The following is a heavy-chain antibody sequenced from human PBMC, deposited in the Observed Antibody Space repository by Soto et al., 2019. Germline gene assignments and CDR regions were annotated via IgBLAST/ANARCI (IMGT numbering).Heavy chain of an antibody. CDR1: GFSLNTYGVG. V-gene: IGHV2-5*02. J-gene: IGHJ4*02. CDR2: IYWDDDK. D-gene: IGHD3-16*01. Sequence: QITLKESGPTLVKPTQTLTLTCTFSGFSLNTYGVGVGWIRQPPGKALEWLALIYWDDDKRYSPSLKSRLTIPNHTXXNQVVLTMTNMDPVDTVTYYCARALGSWGAYYFDYWGQGTLVTVSS. CDR3: ARALGSWGAYYFDY.